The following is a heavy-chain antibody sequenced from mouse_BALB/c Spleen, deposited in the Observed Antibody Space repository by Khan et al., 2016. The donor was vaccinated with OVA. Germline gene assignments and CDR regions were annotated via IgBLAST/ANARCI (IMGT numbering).Heavy chain of an antibody. J-gene: IGHJ4*01. V-gene: IGHV2-6-7*01. D-gene: IGHD2-4*01. CDR3: AREIYDYYAYYYAMDY. CDR1: GFSLTGYG. CDR2: IWGDGST. Sequence: QVQLKESGPGLVAPSQSLSITCTVSGFSLTGYGVNWVRQPPGKGLEWLGMIWGDGSTDYYSALKSRLSICKDNSKSQVSLKMNSLHTDDTARYYCAREIYDYYAYYYAMDYWGQGTSVTVSS.